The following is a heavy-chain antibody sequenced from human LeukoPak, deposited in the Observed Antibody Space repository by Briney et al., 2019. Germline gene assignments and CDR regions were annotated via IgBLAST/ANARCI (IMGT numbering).Heavy chain of an antibody. CDR3: ARSAARLRYYYAMDV. CDR2: ISGSGTGT. J-gene: IGHJ6*02. CDR1: GFTFSSSS. Sequence: GGSLRLSCAATGFTFSSSSMSWVRQAPGRGLEWVSLISGSGTGTYYADSVRGRFTISRDNSKNTLYLRMSSLRAEDTAVYFCARSAARLRYYYAMDVWGQGTTVTVCS. V-gene: IGHV3-23*01. D-gene: IGHD6-6*01.